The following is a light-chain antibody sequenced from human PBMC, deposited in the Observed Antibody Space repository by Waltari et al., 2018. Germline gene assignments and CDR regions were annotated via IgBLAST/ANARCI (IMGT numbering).Light chain of an antibody. V-gene: IGLV3-25*03. CDR2: KDT. CDR3: QSADFSGTWV. J-gene: IGLJ2*01. CDR1: ILPKQY. Sequence: SYELTQPPSVSVSPGQTARITCSADILPKQYAYWYQQKPGQAPVVVIYKDTERPSGIAERFSGSSSGTTVTLTISGVQAEDEADYYCQSADFSGTWVFGGGTKLTVL.